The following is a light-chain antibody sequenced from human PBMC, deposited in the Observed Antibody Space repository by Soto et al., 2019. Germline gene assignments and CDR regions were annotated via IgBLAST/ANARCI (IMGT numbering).Light chain of an antibody. CDR1: QTISTY. V-gene: IGKV1-39*01. Sequence: DIPMTQSPSSLSASVGDRVTITCRASQTISTYLNWYQQKPGNAPKLLIYAASSLQSGVPSRFSGSVTGTDLTLTISSLQPDDFATYFCQQSYGASPTFGGGPKVEIK. CDR2: AAS. J-gene: IGKJ4*01. CDR3: QQSYGASPT.